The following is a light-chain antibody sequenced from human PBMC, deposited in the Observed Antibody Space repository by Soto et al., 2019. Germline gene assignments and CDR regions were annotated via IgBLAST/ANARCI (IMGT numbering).Light chain of an antibody. CDR3: QHYNSYSEA. CDR2: DAS. Sequence: DIQMTQSPSMLSASVGDRVTIACRASQSIRRWLAWYQQKPGKAPKLLIFDASTLESGVPSRFSGRGSGTEFTLTISSLQPDDFATYYCQHYNSYSEAFGQGTKVELK. J-gene: IGKJ1*01. V-gene: IGKV1-5*01. CDR1: QSIRRW.